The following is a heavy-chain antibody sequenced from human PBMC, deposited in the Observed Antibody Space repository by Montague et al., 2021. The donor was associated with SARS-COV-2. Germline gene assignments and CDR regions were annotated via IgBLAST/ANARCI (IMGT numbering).Heavy chain of an antibody. V-gene: IGHV2-5*01. J-gene: IGHJ5*02. D-gene: IGHD5-12*01. CDR2: IYWNDDK. Sequence: PALVKPTQTLTLTCTFSGFSLTTSPVGVAWIRQPPGKALEWLALIYWNDDKYYSPSLKNRVTITMDTSKNQVILTMNNMDPVDTATYYYAHKARATMASVPNFDPWGQGTLVTVSS. CDR3: AHKARATMASVPNFDP. CDR1: GFSLTTSPVG.